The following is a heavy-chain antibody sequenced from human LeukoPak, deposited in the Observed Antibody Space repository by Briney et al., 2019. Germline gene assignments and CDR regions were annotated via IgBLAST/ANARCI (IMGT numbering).Heavy chain of an antibody. Sequence: GGSLRLSCVASGFSFNNYRMTWVRQAPGKGLEWVANIKQDGSEKQYVDSVKGRFAISRDNAKKSLYLQINTLRAEDTAVYYCVRGPHIAATSYWGQGTLVTVSS. CDR3: VRGPHIAATSY. J-gene: IGHJ4*02. D-gene: IGHD6-25*01. CDR2: IKQDGSEK. V-gene: IGHV3-7*03. CDR1: GFSFNNYR.